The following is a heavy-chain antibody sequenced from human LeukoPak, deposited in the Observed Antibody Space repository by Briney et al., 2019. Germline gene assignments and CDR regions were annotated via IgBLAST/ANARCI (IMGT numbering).Heavy chain of an antibody. V-gene: IGHV3-74*01. CDR2: IYIDGSST. D-gene: IGHD2-2*02. CDR1: GFTFSSYG. J-gene: IGHJ3*02. CDR3: ARAGYCSSTSCYSRDDAFDI. Sequence: PGRSLRLSCAASGFTFSSYGMHWVRQAPGKGLVWVSRIYIDGSSTTYADSVKGRFTISRDNAKNTLYLQMNSLRAEDTAVYYCARAGYCSSTSCYSRDDAFDIWGQGTMVTVSS.